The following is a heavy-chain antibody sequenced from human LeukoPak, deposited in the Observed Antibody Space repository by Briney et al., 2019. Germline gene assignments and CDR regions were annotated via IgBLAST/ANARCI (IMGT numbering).Heavy chain of an antibody. Sequence: GESLKISCKGSGYSFTRYWIGWVRQKPGKGLEWMGIINPGDSDTRYSTPFQGQVTISADKSISTAYLQWSSLKASDTAMYYCARQDVASTGTTYYYAMDVWGQGTTVTVSS. CDR3: ARQDVASTGTTYYYAMDV. CDR1: GYSFTRYW. V-gene: IGHV5-51*01. J-gene: IGHJ6*02. D-gene: IGHD1/OR15-1a*01. CDR2: INPGDSDT.